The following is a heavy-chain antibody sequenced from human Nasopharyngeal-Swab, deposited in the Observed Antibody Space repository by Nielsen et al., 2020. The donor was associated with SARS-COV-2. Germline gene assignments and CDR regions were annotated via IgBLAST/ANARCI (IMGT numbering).Heavy chain of an antibody. V-gene: IGHV6-1*01. Sequence: SQTLSLTCAISGDSVSSNSAAWNWTRQSPSRGLEWLGRTYYRSKWYNDYAVSVKSRITINPDTSKNQFSLQLNSVTPEDTAVYYCARDFRFLEWLFPTQAFDIWGQGTMVTVSS. J-gene: IGHJ3*02. D-gene: IGHD3-3*01. CDR3: ARDFRFLEWLFPTQAFDI. CDR1: GDSVSSNSAA. CDR2: TYYRSKWYN.